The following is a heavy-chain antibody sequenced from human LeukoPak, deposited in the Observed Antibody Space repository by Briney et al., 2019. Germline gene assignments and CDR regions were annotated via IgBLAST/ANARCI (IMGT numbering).Heavy chain of an antibody. CDR2: INSDGSRT. D-gene: IGHD2/OR15-2a*01. CDR1: GFTLSSYW. CDR3: ARTGPTEYACDI. J-gene: IGHJ3*02. Sequence: GGSLRLSCAASGFTLSSYWMHWVRQVPGKGLVWVSRINSDGSRTEYADSVKGRFTISRDNAKNTLYMQMNSLRAEDTAVYYCARTGPTEYACDIWGQGTMVTVSS. V-gene: IGHV3-74*03.